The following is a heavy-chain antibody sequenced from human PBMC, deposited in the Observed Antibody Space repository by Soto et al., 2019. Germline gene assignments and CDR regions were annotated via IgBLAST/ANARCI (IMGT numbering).Heavy chain of an antibody. CDR1: GGSISSSSYY. CDR3: ARPLKYVWGSYWDY. Sequence: QLQLQESGPGLVKPSETLSLTCTVSGGSISSSSYYWGWIRQPPGKGLEWIGSIYYSGSTYYNPSLKSRVTISVDTSKNQCSLKLSSVTAADTAVYYCARPLKYVWGSYWDYWGQGTLVTVSS. J-gene: IGHJ4*02. D-gene: IGHD3-16*01. V-gene: IGHV4-39*01. CDR2: IYYSGST.